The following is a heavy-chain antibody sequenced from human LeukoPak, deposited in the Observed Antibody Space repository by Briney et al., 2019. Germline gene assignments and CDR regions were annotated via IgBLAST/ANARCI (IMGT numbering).Heavy chain of an antibody. CDR2: ISGSGGST. V-gene: IGHV3-23*01. CDR1: GFTFSSYA. D-gene: IGHD3-10*01. J-gene: IGHJ4*02. CDR3: AKGHGGTWYYGSGSYDY. Sequence: GGSLRLSCAASGFTFSSYAMSWVRQAPGKGLEWVSAISGSGGSTYYADSVKGRFTISRDNSKNTLYLQMNSLRAEDTAVYYCAKGHGGTWYYGSGSYDYWGQGTLVPVSS.